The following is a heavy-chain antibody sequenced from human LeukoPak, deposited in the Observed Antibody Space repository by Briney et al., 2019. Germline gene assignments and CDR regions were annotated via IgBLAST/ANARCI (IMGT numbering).Heavy chain of an antibody. V-gene: IGHV1-69*01. CDR1: GGTFSSYA. Sequence: VASVKVSCKASGGTFSSYAISWVRQAPGQGLEWMGGIIPIFGTANYAQKFQGRVTITADESTSTAYMELSSLRSEDTDVYYCARGPYCGGDCYSGFDYWGQGTLVTVSS. J-gene: IGHJ4*02. CDR2: IIPIFGTA. D-gene: IGHD2-21*02. CDR3: ARGPYCGGDCYSGFDY.